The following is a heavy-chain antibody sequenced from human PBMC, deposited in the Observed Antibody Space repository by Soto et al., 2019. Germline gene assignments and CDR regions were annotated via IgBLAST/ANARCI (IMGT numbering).Heavy chain of an antibody. CDR2: TYAYSSDHT. V-gene: IGHV4-30-4*01. CDR3: ARVLFGGAGL. J-gene: IGHJ4*02. Sequence: PSETLSLTCTVSGTSINGGDFHCTWIRQPPGKGLEWLGSTYAYSSDHTYYSPSLQGRLFISADRSQSQFSLNLTSVTAADTAVYYCARVLFGGAGLWGQGTLVTVSS. D-gene: IGHD2-21*01. CDR1: GTSINGGDFH.